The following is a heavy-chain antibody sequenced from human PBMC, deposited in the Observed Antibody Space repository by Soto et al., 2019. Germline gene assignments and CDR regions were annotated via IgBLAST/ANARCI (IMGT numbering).Heavy chain of an antibody. CDR1: GGSISSSSYY. D-gene: IGHD3-3*01. V-gene: IGHV4-39*02. CDR2: IYYSGST. Sequence: SETLSLTCTVSGGSISSSSYYWGWIRQPPGKGLEWIGSIYYSGSTYYNPSLKSRVTISVDTSKNQFSLKLSSVTAADTAVYYCAREFKSITIFGVVIPHNWFDPWGQGTLVTVSS. J-gene: IGHJ5*02. CDR3: AREFKSITIFGVVIPHNWFDP.